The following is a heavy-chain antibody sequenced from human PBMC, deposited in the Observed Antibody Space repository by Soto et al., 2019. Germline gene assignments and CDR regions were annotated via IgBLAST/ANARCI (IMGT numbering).Heavy chain of an antibody. CDR1: GFTFSMYG. CDR2: IYSDGSHQ. V-gene: IGHV3-30*03. CDR3: ARDRRVIRDADMDY. J-gene: IGHJ4*02. D-gene: IGHD4-4*01. Sequence: QVQLVESGGGVVQPGSSLRLSCGASGFTFSMYGMHWFRQAPGKGLEWVGVIYSDGSHQYYGDSVKGRFTISRDNSNKMVYLQMTGLRLDDSALYYCARDRRVIRDADMDYWGQGVLVTVSS.